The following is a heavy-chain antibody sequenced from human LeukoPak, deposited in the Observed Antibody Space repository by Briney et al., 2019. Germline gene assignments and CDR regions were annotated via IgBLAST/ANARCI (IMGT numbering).Heavy chain of an antibody. V-gene: IGHV4-39*01. D-gene: IGHD3-22*01. CDR2: IYYSGST. CDR3: ASTYLFYDSSGYYYKQQTYYFDY. J-gene: IGHJ4*02. Sequence: SETLSLTCTVSGGSISSSSYYWGWIRQPPGKGLEWIGSIYYSGSTYYNPSLKSRVTISVDTSKNQFSLKLSSVTAADTAVYYCASTYLFYDSSGYYYKQQTYYFDYWGQGTLVTVSS. CDR1: GGSISSSSYY.